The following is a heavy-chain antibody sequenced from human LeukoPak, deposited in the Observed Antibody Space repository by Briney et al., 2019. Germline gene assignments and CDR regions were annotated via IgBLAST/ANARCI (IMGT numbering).Heavy chain of an antibody. CDR2: IYTSGST. V-gene: IGHV4-4*07. CDR3: ARERRSGSYYNPFAFDI. J-gene: IGHJ3*02. CDR1: GGSISSSY. D-gene: IGHD3-10*01. Sequence: LSLTCTVSGGSISSSYWSWIRQPAGKGLEWIGRIYTSGSTNYNPSLKSRVTMSVDTSKNQFSLKLSSVTAADTAVYYCARERRSGSYYNPFAFDIWGRGTMVTVSS.